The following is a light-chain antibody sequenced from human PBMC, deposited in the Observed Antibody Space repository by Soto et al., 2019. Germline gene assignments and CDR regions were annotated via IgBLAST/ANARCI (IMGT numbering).Light chain of an antibody. V-gene: IGKV3-20*01. CDR1: QSLSSNY. CDR2: DIS. Sequence: ETALRQSPGTMSLSPGDTGTLSCRASQSLSSNYLAWYQQRPGQAPKLLIYDISSRATGIPDRFSGSGSGTDFNLNITRLDPEDFAVYYCQQYGGSMTFGQGTRLEIE. J-gene: IGKJ5*01. CDR3: QQYGGSMT.